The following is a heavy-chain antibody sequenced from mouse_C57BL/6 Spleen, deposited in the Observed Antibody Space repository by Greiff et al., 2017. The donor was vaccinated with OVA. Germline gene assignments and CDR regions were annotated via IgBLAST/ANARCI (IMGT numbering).Heavy chain of an antibody. V-gene: IGHV1-50*01. CDR2: IDPSDSYT. CDR1: GYTFTSYW. CDR3: ARSGTRNWFAY. D-gene: IGHD4-1*01. Sequence: VQLQQPGAELVKPGASVKLSCKASGYTFTSYWMQWVKQRPGQGLEWIGEIDPSDSYTNYNQKFKGKATLTVDTSSSTAYMQLSSLTSEDSAVYYCARSGTRNWFAYWGQGTLVTVSA. J-gene: IGHJ3*01.